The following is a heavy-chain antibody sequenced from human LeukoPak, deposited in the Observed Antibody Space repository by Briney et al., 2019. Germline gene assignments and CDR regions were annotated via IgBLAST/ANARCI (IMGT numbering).Heavy chain of an antibody. J-gene: IGHJ4*02. CDR2: IYHTGST. D-gene: IGHD2-8*01. Sequence: SETLSLTCAVSGGSIKSSNGWSWVRQPPGKGLEWIGEIYHTGSTNYNPSLKSRVTISVDKSKNQFSLNLSSVTAADTAVYYCARDPRMGFDYWGQGTLVTVSS. CDR1: GGSIKSSNG. V-gene: IGHV4-4*02. CDR3: ARDPRMGFDY.